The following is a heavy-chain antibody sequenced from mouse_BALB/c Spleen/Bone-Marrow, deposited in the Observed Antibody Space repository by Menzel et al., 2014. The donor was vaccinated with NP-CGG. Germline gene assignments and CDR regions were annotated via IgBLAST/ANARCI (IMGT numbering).Heavy chain of an antibody. CDR1: GFTFTDYY. CDR2: IRNKANGYTT. J-gene: IGHJ4*01. V-gene: IGHV7-3*02. Sequence: VQLKQSGGGLVQPGGSLRLSCATSGFTFTDYYMSWVRQPPGKALEWLGFIRNKANGYTTEYSASVKGRFTTSRDNSQRILYLQMNTLRAEDSAPYYCARDDYYAMDYWGQRTSVTVSS. CDR3: ARDDYYAMDY.